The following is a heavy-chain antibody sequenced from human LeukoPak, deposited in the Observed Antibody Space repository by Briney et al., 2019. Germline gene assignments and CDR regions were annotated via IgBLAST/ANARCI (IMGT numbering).Heavy chain of an antibody. V-gene: IGHV3-30-3*01. CDR2: IASDGSHT. J-gene: IGHJ3*02. CDR3: ARERQDTVIHSGAFDI. Sequence: GGSLRLSCAASGFTFSNYFMLWVRQAPGKGLEWVADIASDGSHTFYVESVKGRFTISRDNSKNTLYLQMNSLGPEDTAVYFCARERQDTVIHSGAFDIWGQATMVTVSS. D-gene: IGHD2-21*02. CDR1: GFTFSNYF.